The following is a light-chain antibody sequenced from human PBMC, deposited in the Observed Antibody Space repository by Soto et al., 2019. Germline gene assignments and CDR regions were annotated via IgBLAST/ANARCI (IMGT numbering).Light chain of an antibody. CDR1: QSVLYSSNNKNY. V-gene: IGKV4-1*01. CDR2: WAS. Sequence: DIVMTQSPDSLAVSLGERATINCKSSQSVLYSSNNKNYLAWYQQKPGQPPNLLIYWASTRESGVPDRFSGSGCGTDFTPTISSLQAEDVAVYYCQQYYDTPWTFGQGTKVEIK. J-gene: IGKJ1*01. CDR3: QQYYDTPWT.